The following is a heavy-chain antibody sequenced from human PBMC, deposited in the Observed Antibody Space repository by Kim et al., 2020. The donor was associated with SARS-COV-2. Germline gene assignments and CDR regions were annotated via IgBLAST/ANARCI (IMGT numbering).Heavy chain of an antibody. J-gene: IGHJ5*02. Sequence: PSFQGQVTISADKSISTAYLQWSSLKASDTAMYYCARTSSSPPSIGWFDPWGQGTLVTVSS. D-gene: IGHD6-6*01. V-gene: IGHV5-51*01. CDR3: ARTSSSPPSIGWFDP.